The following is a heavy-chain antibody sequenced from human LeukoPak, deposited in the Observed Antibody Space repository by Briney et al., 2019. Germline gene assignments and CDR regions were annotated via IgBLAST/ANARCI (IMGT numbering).Heavy chain of an antibody. CDR2: MNQDGSEK. D-gene: IGHD3-16*01. CDR1: GFTFSESW. V-gene: IGHV3-7*01. CDR3: ATYTHWVAGDV. J-gene: IGHJ6*02. Sequence: GGSLRLSCAASGFTFSESWMSWARQAPGKGLEWVANMNQDGSEKDYVDSVKGRFTISRDNARESLYLQMSSLRAEDTAVYYCATYTHWVAGDVWGHGTTVTVSS.